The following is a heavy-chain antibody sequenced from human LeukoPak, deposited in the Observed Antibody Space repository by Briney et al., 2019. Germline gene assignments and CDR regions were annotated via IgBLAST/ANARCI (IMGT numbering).Heavy chain of an antibody. CDR1: GFTFSTYT. V-gene: IGHV3-21*01. D-gene: IGHD1-26*01. CDR3: ARVMDSGNYVSLDY. J-gene: IGHJ4*02. CDR2: ISSSSSYI. Sequence: GGSLRLSCAASGFTFSTYTMNWVRQAPGKGLEWVSFISSSSSYIYYADSVKGRFTISRDNAKNSLYLQMNSLRAEDTAVYYCARVMDSGNYVSLDYWGQGTLVTVSS.